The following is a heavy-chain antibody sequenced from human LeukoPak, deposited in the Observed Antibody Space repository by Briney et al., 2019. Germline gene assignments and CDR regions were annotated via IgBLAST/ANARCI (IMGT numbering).Heavy chain of an antibody. J-gene: IGHJ6*02. D-gene: IGHD4-23*01. CDR2: FHPEDGET. V-gene: IGHV1-24*01. CDR1: GYTLTELS. CDR3: AVTTVVKKAYYYYGMDV. Sequence: ASATVSCTVSGYTLTELSMHWVRQATGKGLEWMGGFHPEDGETIYAQKFQGRVTMTEDTSTDTAYMELSSLRSEDTAVYYCAVTTVVKKAYYYYGMDVWGQGTTVTVSS.